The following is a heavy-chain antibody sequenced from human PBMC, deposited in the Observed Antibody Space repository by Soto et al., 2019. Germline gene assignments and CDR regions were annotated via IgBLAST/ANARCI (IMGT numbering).Heavy chain of an antibody. CDR3: ARDRISSIDYYYGMDV. D-gene: IGHD6-6*01. Sequence: PSETLSLTCTVSGGSISSGGYYWSWIRQHPGKGLEWIGDIYYSGSTYYNPSLKSRVTISVDTSKNQFSLKLSSVTAADTAVYYCARDRISSIDYYYGMDVWGQGTTVTVSS. V-gene: IGHV4-31*03. CDR1: GGSISSGGYY. CDR2: IYYSGST. J-gene: IGHJ6*02.